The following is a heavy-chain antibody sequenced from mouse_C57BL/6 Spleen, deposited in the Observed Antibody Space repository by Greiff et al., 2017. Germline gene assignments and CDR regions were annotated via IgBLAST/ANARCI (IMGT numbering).Heavy chain of an antibody. J-gene: IGHJ3*01. V-gene: IGHV3-6*01. CDR2: ISYDGSN. CDR3: ARDRYGSSFFAY. Sequence: EVKLQESGPGLVKPSQSLSLTCSVTGYSITSGYYWNWIRQFPGNKLEWMGYISYDGSNNYNPSLKNRISITRDTSKNQFFLKLNSVTTEDTATYYCARDRYGSSFFAYWGQGTLVTVSA. CDR1: GYSITSGYY. D-gene: IGHD1-1*01.